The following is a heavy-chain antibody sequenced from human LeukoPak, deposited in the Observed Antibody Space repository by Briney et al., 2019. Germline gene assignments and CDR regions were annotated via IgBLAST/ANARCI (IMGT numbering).Heavy chain of an antibody. V-gene: IGHV1-69*13. CDR2: IIPLFGSA. CDR1: GGTFSNYV. CDR3: ARSVVAGSGNFDY. J-gene: IGHJ4*02. Sequence: EASVKVSCKASGGTFSNYVVGWVRQAPGQGLEWMGGIIPLFGSAKYAQKFQGRVTIVADESTSTAYMELSRLRSDDTAVYFCARSVVAGSGNFDYWGQGTLVTVSS. D-gene: IGHD6-19*01.